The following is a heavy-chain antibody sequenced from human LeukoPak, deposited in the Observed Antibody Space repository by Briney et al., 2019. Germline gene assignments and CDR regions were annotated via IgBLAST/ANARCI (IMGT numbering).Heavy chain of an antibody. CDR1: GFTFSSYS. CDR3: ARDDALGDNALDI. Sequence: PGGPLRLSCTASGFTFSSYSMNWVRQAPGKGLEWVSSISSSSSYIHYADSVKGRFTISRDNAKNSLYPQMNSLRAEDTAVYYCARDDALGDNALDIWGQGTMVTVSS. CDR2: ISSSSSYI. V-gene: IGHV3-21*01. D-gene: IGHD3-16*01. J-gene: IGHJ3*02.